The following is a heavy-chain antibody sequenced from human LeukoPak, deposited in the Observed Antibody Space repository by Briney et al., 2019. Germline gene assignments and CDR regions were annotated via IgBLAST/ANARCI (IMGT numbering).Heavy chain of an antibody. CDR3: ARDRGNYDSSDPLDY. Sequence: ASVKVSCKASGYTFTGYYMHWVRQAPGQGLEWMGWINPNSGGTNYAQKFQGWVTMTRDTSISTAYMELSRLRSDDTAVYYCARDRGNYDSSDPLDYWGQGTLVTVPS. CDR1: GYTFTGYY. D-gene: IGHD3-22*01. J-gene: IGHJ4*02. V-gene: IGHV1-2*04. CDR2: INPNSGGT.